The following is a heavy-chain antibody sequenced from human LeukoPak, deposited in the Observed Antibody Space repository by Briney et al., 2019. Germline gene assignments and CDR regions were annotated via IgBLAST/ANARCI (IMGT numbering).Heavy chain of an antibody. CDR1: GFTFSSYA. CDR2: FSGRGGGT. V-gene: IGHV3-23*01. D-gene: IGHD3-3*01. J-gene: IGHJ4*02. CDR3: AKDHDFWSGYSNYFDY. Sequence: GGSLRLSCAASGFTFSSYAMSWVRQAPGKGLEWVSAFSGRGGGTYSPDAVKGRFTISRDNSKNTLYLQMNSLRAEDTAVYYCAKDHDFWSGYSNYFDYWGQGTLVTVSS.